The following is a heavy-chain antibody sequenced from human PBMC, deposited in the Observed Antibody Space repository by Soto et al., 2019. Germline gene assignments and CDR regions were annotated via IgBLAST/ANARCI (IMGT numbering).Heavy chain of an antibody. V-gene: IGHV1-69*01. Sequence: QVQLVQSGAEVRKPGSSVRVSCKASGGSFNRHTISWVRQAPGQGLEWMGGIIPIFGTANYAQKFQGRVTITADESTSTAYMELSSLRSEDTAVYYCAREFGGYVGYWGQGTLVTVSS. CDR3: AREFGGYVGY. CDR1: GGSFNRHT. J-gene: IGHJ4*02. CDR2: IIPIFGTA. D-gene: IGHD5-12*01.